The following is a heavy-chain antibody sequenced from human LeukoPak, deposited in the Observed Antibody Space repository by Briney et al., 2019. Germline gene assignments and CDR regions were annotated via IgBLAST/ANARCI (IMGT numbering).Heavy chain of an antibody. D-gene: IGHD3-10*01. V-gene: IGHV1-69*05. CDR2: IIPIFGTA. J-gene: IGHJ3*02. CDR1: GGTFSSYA. Sequence: VASVKVSCMASGGTFSSYAISWVRQAPGQGLEWMGGIIPIFGTANYAQKFQGRVTITTDESTSTAYLELSSLRSEDTAVYYCARDEITTIGGAFEIWGQGTMVTVSS. CDR3: ARDEITTIGGAFEI.